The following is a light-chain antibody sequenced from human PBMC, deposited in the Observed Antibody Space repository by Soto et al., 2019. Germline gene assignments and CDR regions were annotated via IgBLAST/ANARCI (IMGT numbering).Light chain of an antibody. CDR3: AAWDDNLSGFYV. J-gene: IGLJ1*01. Sequence: QSALTQSPSASGTPGQRVTISCSGSASTIGRNYVYWYQQLPGTAPKLLIYRNSQRPSGVPDRFSGSKSGTSASLASSGLRSQEEAGYYCAAWDDNLSGFYVFGDGTKSPS. V-gene: IGLV1-47*01. CDR2: RNS. CDR1: ASTIGRNY.